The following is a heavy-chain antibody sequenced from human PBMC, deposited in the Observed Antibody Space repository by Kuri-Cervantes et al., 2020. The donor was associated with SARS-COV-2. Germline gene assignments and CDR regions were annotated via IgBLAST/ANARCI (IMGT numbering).Heavy chain of an antibody. CDR3: ARDSGDWNPDGLDI. CDR1: GFTFSDYY. Sequence: GESLKISCAASGFTFSDYYMSWIRQAPGKGLEWVSYISSSGSTIYYADSVKGRFTISRDNAKNSLYLQMSSLRAEDTAVYYCARDSGDWNPDGLDIWGQGTMVTVSS. D-gene: IGHD1-1*01. V-gene: IGHV3-11*04. J-gene: IGHJ3*02. CDR2: ISSSGSTI.